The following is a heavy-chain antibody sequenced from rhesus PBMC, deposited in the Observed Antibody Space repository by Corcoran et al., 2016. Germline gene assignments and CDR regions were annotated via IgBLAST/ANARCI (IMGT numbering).Heavy chain of an antibody. D-gene: IGHD1-20*01. V-gene: IGHV1-111*02. CDR2: GDPEDGEA. Sequence: EVQLVQSGAEVKKPGASVKISCKASGYTFTDYYLHWVRQAPGKGLGWMGRGDPEDGEAKHAQKFQDRVTVTADTSTDTAYMELSSLRSEDTAVYYCATDRNNWYFDLWGPGTPITISS. CDR1: GYTFTDYY. J-gene: IGHJ2*01. CDR3: ATDRNNWYFDL.